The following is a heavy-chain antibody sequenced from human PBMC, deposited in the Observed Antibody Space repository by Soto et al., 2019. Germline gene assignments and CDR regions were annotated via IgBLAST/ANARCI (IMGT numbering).Heavy chain of an antibody. Sequence: PGGSLRLSCAASGFTFSDYYMSWIRRAPGKGLEWVSYITSSSSYTNYADSVKGRFTISRDNAKNSLYLQMNSLRADDTAVYYCARGRKVGNTGYYFDFWGQGTLVTVS. CDR2: ITSSSSYT. D-gene: IGHD1-26*01. V-gene: IGHV3-11*06. CDR1: GFTFSDYY. CDR3: ARGRKVGNTGYYFDF. J-gene: IGHJ4*02.